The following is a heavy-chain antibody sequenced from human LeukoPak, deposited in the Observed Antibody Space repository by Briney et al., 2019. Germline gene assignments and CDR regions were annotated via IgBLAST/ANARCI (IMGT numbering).Heavy chain of an antibody. D-gene: IGHD3-22*01. V-gene: IGHV1-69*13. CDR3: ASSGYYYDSSGYSAGEYFQH. J-gene: IGHJ1*01. CDR2: IIPIFGTA. CDR1: GGTFSSYA. Sequence: SVKVSCKASGGTFSSYAISWVRQAPGQGLEWMGGIIPIFGTANYAQKFQGRVTITADESTSTAYMELSGLRSEDTAVYYCASSGYYYDSSGYSAGEYFQHWGQGTLVTVSS.